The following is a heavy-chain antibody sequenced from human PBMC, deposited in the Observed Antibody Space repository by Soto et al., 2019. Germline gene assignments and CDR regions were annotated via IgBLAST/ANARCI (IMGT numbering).Heavy chain of an antibody. CDR3: ARKVPGELSLSHKDNWFDP. CDR1: GGTFSSYA. D-gene: IGHD3-10*01. V-gene: IGHV1-69*13. CDR2: IIPIFGTA. J-gene: IGHJ5*02. Sequence: SVKVSCKASGGTFSSYAISWVRQAPGQGLEWMGGIIPIFGTANYAQKFQGRVTITADESTSTAYMELSSLRSEDTAVYYCARKVPGELSLSHKDNWFDPSGQGTLVTVSS.